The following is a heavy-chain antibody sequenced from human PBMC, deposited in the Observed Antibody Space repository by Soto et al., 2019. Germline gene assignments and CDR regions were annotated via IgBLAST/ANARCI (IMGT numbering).Heavy chain of an antibody. V-gene: IGHV1-3*01. D-gene: IGHD5-12*01. Sequence: GASVKVSCKASGYTFTSYAMHWVRQAPGQRLEWMGWINAGNGNTKYSQKFQGRVTITRDTSASTAYMELSSLRSEDTAVYYCARVIESDSGYDQLDYWGQGTLVTVSS. CDR2: INAGNGNT. CDR3: ARVIESDSGYDQLDY. J-gene: IGHJ4*02. CDR1: GYTFTSYA.